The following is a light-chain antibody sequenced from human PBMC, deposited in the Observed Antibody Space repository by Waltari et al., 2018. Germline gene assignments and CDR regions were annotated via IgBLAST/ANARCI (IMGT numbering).Light chain of an antibody. CDR2: DVT. V-gene: IGLV2-14*03. CDR1: SSDVGRYNY. CDR3: SSYTSSGTGVL. J-gene: IGLJ2*01. Sequence: QSALTQPASVSGSPGQSLTISCTGTSSDVGRYNYVSWYQQHPGKAPKLMIYDVTNRPSGVSNRFSGSKSGNTASLTISGLQAEDEADYYCSSYTSSGTGVLFGGGTKLSVL.